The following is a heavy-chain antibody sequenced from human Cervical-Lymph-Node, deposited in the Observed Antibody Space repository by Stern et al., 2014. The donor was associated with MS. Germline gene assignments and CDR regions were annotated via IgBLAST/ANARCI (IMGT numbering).Heavy chain of an antibody. J-gene: IGHJ6*02. CDR3: AKERHGDYVFYYGMDV. Sequence: VQLVQSGGGVVQPGRSLRLSCAASGFTFSSYGMHWVRPAPGKGLGWVAVISYDGSNKYYADSVKGRVTISRDNSKNTLYLQMNSLRAEDTAVYYCAKERHGDYVFYYGMDVWGQGTTVTVSS. CDR1: GFTFSSYG. CDR2: ISYDGSNK. D-gene: IGHD4-17*01. V-gene: IGHV3-30*18.